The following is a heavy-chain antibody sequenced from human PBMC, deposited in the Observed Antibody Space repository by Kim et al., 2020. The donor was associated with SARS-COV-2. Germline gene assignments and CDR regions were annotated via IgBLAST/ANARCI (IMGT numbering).Heavy chain of an antibody. CDR1: GYTFTSYY. CDR3: ARDWCSSTSCYVEDTDDY. V-gene: IGHV1-46*01. Sequence: ASVKVSCKASGYTFTSYYMHWVRQAPGQGLEWMGIINPSGGSTSYAQKFQGRVTMTRDTSTSTVYMELSSLRSEDTAVYYCARDWCSSTSCYVEDTDDYWGQGTLVTVSS. D-gene: IGHD2-2*01. CDR2: INPSGGST. J-gene: IGHJ4*02.